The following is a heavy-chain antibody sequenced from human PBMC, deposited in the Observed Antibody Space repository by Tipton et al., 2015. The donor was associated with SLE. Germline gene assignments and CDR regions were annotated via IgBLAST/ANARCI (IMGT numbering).Heavy chain of an antibody. CDR2: VYYSGST. V-gene: IGHV4-59*12. CDR3: ARGGIDYGDYEGGPGFDY. Sequence: TLSLTCTVSGGSISSYYWSWIRQPPGKGLEWIGYVYYSGSTNYNPSLKSRVTISMDSSKSQFSLKLNSVTAADTAVYYCARGGIDYGDYEGGPGFDYWGQGTLVTVSS. J-gene: IGHJ4*02. D-gene: IGHD4-17*01. CDR1: GGSISSYY.